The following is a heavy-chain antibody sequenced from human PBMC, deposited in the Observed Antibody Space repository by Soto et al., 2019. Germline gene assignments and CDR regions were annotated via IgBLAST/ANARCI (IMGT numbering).Heavy chain of an antibody. V-gene: IGHV1-69*13. CDR2: IIPIFGPA. CDR3: AKDKRGRDGYNFGTRYYYGMDV. CDR1: GGTFSSYA. D-gene: IGHD5-12*01. Sequence: SVKLSCKASGGTFSSYAISWVRQDTGQGLEWMGGIIPIFGPANYAQKFQGRVTITADEFTSTVYMELSSLRSEDTAVYYCAKDKRGRDGYNFGTRYYYGMDVWGQGTTVTVSS. J-gene: IGHJ6*02.